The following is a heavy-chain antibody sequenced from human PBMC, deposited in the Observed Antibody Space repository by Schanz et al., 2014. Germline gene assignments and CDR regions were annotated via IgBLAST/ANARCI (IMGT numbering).Heavy chain of an antibody. J-gene: IGHJ4*02. CDR2: IWYDGNNK. V-gene: IGHV3-33*01. CDR1: GFTFSSYG. Sequence: QVQLVESGGGVVQPGRSLRLSCAASGFTFSSYGMHWVRQAPGKGLEWVAVIWYDGNNKFYADSVKGRFIISRDNAKNSLYLQMSSLRAEDTAVYYCARGTPFLCDYWGQGTLVTVSS. CDR3: ARGTPFLCDY. D-gene: IGHD3-16*01.